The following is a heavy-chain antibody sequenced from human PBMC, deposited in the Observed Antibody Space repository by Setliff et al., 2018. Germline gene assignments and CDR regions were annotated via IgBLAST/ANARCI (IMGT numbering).Heavy chain of an antibody. D-gene: IGHD1-1*01. CDR1: GGSFSGYY. CDR3: ARVRNTQNGFFDY. V-gene: IGHV4-34*01. J-gene: IGHJ4*02. CDR2: INHSGNT. Sequence: SETLSLTCAVYGGSFSGYYWSWIRQPPGKGLEWIGEINHSGNTYYNPSLNSRLTISVDTSKNQFSLRLTSVTAADTAIYYCARVRNTQNGFFDYWSQGTLVTVSS.